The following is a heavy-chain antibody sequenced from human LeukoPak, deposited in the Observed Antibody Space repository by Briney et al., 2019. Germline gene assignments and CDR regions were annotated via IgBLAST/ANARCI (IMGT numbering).Heavy chain of an antibody. CDR1: GFNFSDYY. Sequence: GGSLRLSCAASGFNFSDYYMSWIRQAPGKGLEWVSYISSSGSTIYYADSVKGRFTISRDNAKNSLYLQMNSLRAEDTAVYYCARDPSFGYSSSWYDYWGQGTLVTVSS. J-gene: IGHJ4*02. CDR3: ARDPSFGYSSSWYDY. V-gene: IGHV3-11*04. D-gene: IGHD6-13*01. CDR2: ISSSGSTI.